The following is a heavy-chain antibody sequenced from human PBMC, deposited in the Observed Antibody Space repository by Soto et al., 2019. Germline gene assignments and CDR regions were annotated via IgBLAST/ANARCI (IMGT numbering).Heavy chain of an antibody. CDR1: GYTFTDLS. J-gene: IGHJ6*02. D-gene: IGHD3-10*01. CDR2: FDPEEDET. CDR3: ATGGGFGKWGHNSPVAYGMDV. Sequence: TSVKVSCKVSGYTFTDLSVHWVRQAPGKGLEWMGGFDPEEDETIYGQKFKGRVAMTEDTSTDTAYMELSSLRSEGTAMYYCATGGGFGKWGHNSPVAYGMDVWGQGTAVTVS. V-gene: IGHV1-24*01.